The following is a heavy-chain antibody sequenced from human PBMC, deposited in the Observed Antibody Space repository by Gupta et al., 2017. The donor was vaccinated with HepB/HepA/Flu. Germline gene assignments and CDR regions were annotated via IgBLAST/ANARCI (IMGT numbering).Heavy chain of an antibody. J-gene: IGHJ4*02. V-gene: IGHV3-23*01. Sequence: EVQLLESGGGLVKPGGSLRLSCAASGFPFRSYAMSWVRQAPGKGLEWVSAISGSGGSTYYADSVKGRFTISRDNSKNTLYLQMNSLRAEDTAVYYCAKGMSSGWDLNYFDYWGQGTLVTVSS. CDR1: GFPFRSYA. CDR3: AKGMSSGWDLNYFDY. D-gene: IGHD6-19*01. CDR2: ISGSGGST.